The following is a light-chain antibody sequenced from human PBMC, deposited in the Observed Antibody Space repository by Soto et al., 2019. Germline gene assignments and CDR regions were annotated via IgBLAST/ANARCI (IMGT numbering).Light chain of an antibody. J-gene: IGLJ1*01. V-gene: IGLV2-14*01. Sequence: QSVLTQPASVSGSPGQSITIACTGTSSDVGGYNYVSWYQQYPGKAPRLVISDVSNRPSGVSNRFSGSKSGNSASLTISGLQAEDEADYYCSSYTSSSTSVFGTGTKVTVL. CDR3: SSYTSSSTSV. CDR1: SSDVGGYNY. CDR2: DVS.